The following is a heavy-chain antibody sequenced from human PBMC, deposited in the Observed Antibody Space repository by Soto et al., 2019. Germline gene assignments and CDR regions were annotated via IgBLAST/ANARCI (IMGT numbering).Heavy chain of an antibody. CDR3: ARVRANDYEIDY. V-gene: IGHV3-7*03. D-gene: IGHD4-17*01. CDR1: GFMFGSYW. CDR2: IKRDGSEK. J-gene: IGHJ4*02. Sequence: EVQLVESGRGLVQPGGSLRLSCAASGFMFGSYWMTWVRHAPGKGLEWVANIKRDGSEKFYVDSVKGRFTISRDNADNSLFLHMNSLRAEDTAIYYCARVRANDYEIDYWGQGALVTVS.